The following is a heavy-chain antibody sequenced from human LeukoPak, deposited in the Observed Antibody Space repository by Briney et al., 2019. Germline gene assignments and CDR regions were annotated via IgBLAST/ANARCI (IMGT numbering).Heavy chain of an antibody. CDR2: INHSGST. V-gene: IGHV4-34*01. D-gene: IGHD3-9*01. J-gene: IGHJ4*02. CDR3: ARHASVNYDILTGWDY. Sequence: SETLSLTCAVYGGSFSDHYWSWIRQPPGKGLEWIGEINHSGSTNYNPSLKSRVTISVDTSKNQFSLKLSSVTAADTAVYYCARHASVNYDILTGWDYWGQGTLVTVSS. CDR1: GGSFSDHY.